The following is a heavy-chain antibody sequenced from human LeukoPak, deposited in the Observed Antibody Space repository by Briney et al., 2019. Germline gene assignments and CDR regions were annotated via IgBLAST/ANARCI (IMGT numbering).Heavy chain of an antibody. CDR2: TYPGDSDT. D-gene: IGHD5-12*01. CDR3: ARQGTIVAGTLGTTFDY. Sequence: GESLKISCKASGYSFTNYWIGWVRQMPGKGLEWMGITYPGDSDTKYSPSFQGQVTISADKSINTAYLQWSSLRASDTAMYHCARQGTIVAGTLGTTFDYWGQGTLLTVSS. CDR1: GYSFTNYW. V-gene: IGHV5-51*01. J-gene: IGHJ4*02.